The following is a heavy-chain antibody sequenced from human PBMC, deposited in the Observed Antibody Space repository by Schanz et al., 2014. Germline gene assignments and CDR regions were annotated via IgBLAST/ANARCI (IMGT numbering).Heavy chain of an antibody. CDR2: INPSGGST. Sequence: QVQLVQSGAEVKKPGASVKVSCKASGYTFTTYYMLWVRQAPGQGLEWMGIINPSGGSTRYGQKFQGRITVTTDTSTSTVYLELSSLRSDDTAVYYCGRGFSRSYIDFWGQGTLSTVSS. V-gene: IGHV1-46*03. D-gene: IGHD6-6*01. CDR1: GYTFTTYY. J-gene: IGHJ4*02. CDR3: GRGFSRSYIDF.